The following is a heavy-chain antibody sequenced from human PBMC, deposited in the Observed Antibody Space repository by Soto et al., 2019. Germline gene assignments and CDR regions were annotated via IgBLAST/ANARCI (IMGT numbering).Heavy chain of an antibody. J-gene: IGHJ5*02. CDR3: AKSLLPGWEYNWFDP. CDR1: GFTFSSYA. Sequence: GGSLRLSCAASGFTFSSYAMSWVRQAPGKGLEWVSAISGSGGSTYYADSVKGRFTISRDNSKNTLYLQMNSLRAEDTAVYYCAKSLLPGWEYNWFDPWGQGTLVTVSS. CDR2: ISGSGGST. V-gene: IGHV3-23*01. D-gene: IGHD1-26*01.